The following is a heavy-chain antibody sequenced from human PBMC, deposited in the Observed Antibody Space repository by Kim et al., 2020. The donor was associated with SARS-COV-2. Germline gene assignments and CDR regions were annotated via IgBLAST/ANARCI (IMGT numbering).Heavy chain of an antibody. CDR1: GYTFTSYY. V-gene: IGHV1-46*01. CDR2: INPSGGST. Sequence: ASVKVSCKASGYTFTSYYMHWVRQAPGQGLEWMGIINPSGGSTSYAQKFQGRVTMTRDTSTSTVYMELSSLRSEETAVYYCARDPRFWSGYYSYYYMDVWGKGTTVTVSS. CDR3: ARDPRFWSGYYSYYYMDV. J-gene: IGHJ6*03. D-gene: IGHD3-3*01.